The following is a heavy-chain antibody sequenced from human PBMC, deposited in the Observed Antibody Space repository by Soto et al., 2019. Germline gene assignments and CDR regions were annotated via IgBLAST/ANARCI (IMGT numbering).Heavy chain of an antibody. CDR1: GFTFDDYA. V-gene: IGHV3-9*01. J-gene: IGHJ6*03. D-gene: IGHD3-3*01. Sequence: GGSLRLSCAASGFTFDDYAMHWVRQAPGKGLEWVSGISWNSGSIGYADSVKGRFTISRDNAKNSLYLQMNSLRAEDTALYYCAKGSDTIFGVVIMVSSYMDVWGKGTTVTVSS. CDR2: ISWNSGSI. CDR3: AKGSDTIFGVVIMVSSYMDV.